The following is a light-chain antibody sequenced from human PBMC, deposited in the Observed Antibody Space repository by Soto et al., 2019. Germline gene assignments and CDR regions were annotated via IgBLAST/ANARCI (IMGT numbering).Light chain of an antibody. CDR3: QQYDSSRT. Sequence: EIVLTQSPGTLSLSPGERATLSCRASQSVSSSYLAWYQQKPGQAPRLLIYGASSRATGIPVRFSGSGSGTDFTLTITRLEPEDFAVYYCQQYDSSRTVGQGTKVEIK. CDR1: QSVSSSY. J-gene: IGKJ1*01. CDR2: GAS. V-gene: IGKV3-20*01.